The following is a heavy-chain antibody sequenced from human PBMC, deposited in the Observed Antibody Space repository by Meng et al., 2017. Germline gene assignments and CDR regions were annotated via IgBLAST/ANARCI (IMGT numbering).Heavy chain of an antibody. J-gene: IGHJ4*02. Sequence: QVQLQEAVQGLVMPSGTLVLTCAVSGGSISSSNWWSWVSQPPGKGLEWIGEIYHSGSTNYNPSLKSRVTISVDKSKNQFSLKLSSVTAADTAVYYCARDLIPAYYYDSSGYGYWGQGTLVTVSS. V-gene: IGHV4-4*02. D-gene: IGHD3-22*01. CDR1: GGSISSSNW. CDR3: ARDLIPAYYYDSSGYGY. CDR2: IYHSGST.